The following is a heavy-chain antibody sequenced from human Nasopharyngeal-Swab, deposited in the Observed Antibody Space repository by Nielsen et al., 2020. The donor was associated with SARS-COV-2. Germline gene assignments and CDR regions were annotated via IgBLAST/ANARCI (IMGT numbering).Heavy chain of an antibody. CDR3: AKPLGGYCARTTCYDAFDM. J-gene: IGHJ3*02. Sequence: GESLKISCAASGFTFNNYNFNWVRQAPGKGLEWVSSISSSSSYIYYADSVKGRFTISRDNAKNSLYLQMNSLRAEDTAVYYCAKPLGGYCARTTCYDAFDMWGQGTMVTVSS. D-gene: IGHD2-2*01. CDR1: GFTFNNYN. CDR2: ISSSSSYI. V-gene: IGHV3-21*01.